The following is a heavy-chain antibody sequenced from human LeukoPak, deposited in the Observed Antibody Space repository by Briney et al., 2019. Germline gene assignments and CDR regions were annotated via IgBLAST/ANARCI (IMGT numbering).Heavy chain of an antibody. CDR2: IYYNGGS. CDR1: GGSISSSSYY. J-gene: IGHJ5*02. D-gene: IGHD3-16*02. V-gene: IGHV4-39*07. CDR3: ARGGGGLGELSPPFDP. Sequence: SETLSLTCTVSGGSISSSSYYWGWIRQPPGKGLEWSGNIYYNGGSYYNSSLKSRVTISIDTSKNQFSLKLTSVTAADTAVYYCARGGGGLGELSPPFDPWGQGTLVTVSS.